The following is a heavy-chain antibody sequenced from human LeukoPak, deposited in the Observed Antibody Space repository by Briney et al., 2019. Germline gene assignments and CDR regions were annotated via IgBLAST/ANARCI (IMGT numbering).Heavy chain of an antibody. D-gene: IGHD3-3*01. CDR1: GFTFSSYS. CDR3: AKRDDFWSGYYYFDY. V-gene: IGHV3-23*01. J-gene: IGHJ4*02. Sequence: PGGSLRLSCAASGFTFSSYSMNWVRQAPGKGLEWVSVISGSGGSTYYADSVKGRFTISRDNSKNTLYLQMNSLRAEDTAVYYCAKRDDFWSGYYYFDYWGQGTLVTVSS. CDR2: ISGSGGST.